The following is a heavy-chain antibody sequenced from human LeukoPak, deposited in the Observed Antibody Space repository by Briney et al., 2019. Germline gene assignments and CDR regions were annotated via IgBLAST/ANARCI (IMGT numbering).Heavy chain of an antibody. J-gene: IGHJ3*02. CDR2: INHSGST. Sequence: SETLSLTCAVYGGSFSGYYWSWIRQPPGKGLEWIGEINHSGSTNYNPSLKSRVTISVDTSKNQYSLKLSSVTAADTAVYYCARERDIVVVVAADYDAFDIWGQGTMVTVSS. V-gene: IGHV4-34*01. CDR1: GGSFSGYY. D-gene: IGHD2-15*01. CDR3: ARERDIVVVVAADYDAFDI.